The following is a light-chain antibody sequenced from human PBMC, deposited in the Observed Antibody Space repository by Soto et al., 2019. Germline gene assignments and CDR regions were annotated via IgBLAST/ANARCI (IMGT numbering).Light chain of an antibody. V-gene: IGKV1-39*01. CDR1: QGISSY. CDR2: AAS. Sequence: DIQMTQSPSSLSASVGDRVTITCRASQGISSYLNWYQQKPGKAPKLLIYAASSLQSGVPSRFSGSGSGTDFTLTISSLQPEDFATYYCQQRGTFGQGTKVEIK. J-gene: IGKJ1*01. CDR3: QQRGT.